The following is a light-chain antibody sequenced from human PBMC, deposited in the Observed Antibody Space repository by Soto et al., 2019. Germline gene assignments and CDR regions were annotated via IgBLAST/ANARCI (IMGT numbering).Light chain of an antibody. CDR1: QSVSSTY. CDR2: GAS. Sequence: EIVLTQSPGTLSLSPGERATLSCRASQSVSSTYLAWYQQKPGQAPRLLIYGASSRATGIPDRFSGSGSETDFTLTINRQEPEDFAVYYWQQYGSSPWTFGQGTKVEIK. CDR3: QQYGSSPWT. J-gene: IGKJ1*01. V-gene: IGKV3-20*01.